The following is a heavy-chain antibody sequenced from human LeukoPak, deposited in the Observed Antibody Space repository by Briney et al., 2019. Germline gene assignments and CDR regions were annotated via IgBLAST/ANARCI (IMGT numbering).Heavy chain of an antibody. CDR3: ARDKPSGSTSGSTFDI. CDR2: MRPDGGEI. J-gene: IGHJ3*02. D-gene: IGHD1-26*01. Sequence: GGSLRLSCAVSGFSFSHYWMSWVRQAPGKGLEWVANMRPDGGEIYYVDSVKGRFTISRDNAKNSLYLQMNSLRVEDTAIYYCARDKPSGSTSGSTFDIWGQGTMVTVSS. CDR1: GFSFSHYW. V-gene: IGHV3-7*01.